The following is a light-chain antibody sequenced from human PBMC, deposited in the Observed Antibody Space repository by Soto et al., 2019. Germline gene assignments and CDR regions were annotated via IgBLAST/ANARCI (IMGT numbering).Light chain of an antibody. Sequence: IHMTQSPSSLSASVGDRVTITCRASQRITTYLNWYQQKPGEAPKLLISTSGTLQRGVPSWFSGSGSGTDFTLTITSLQPADFATYFCQQTYSTPYTFGQGTKLEIK. V-gene: IGKV1-39*01. CDR3: QQTYSTPYT. CDR2: TSG. CDR1: QRITTY. J-gene: IGKJ2*01.